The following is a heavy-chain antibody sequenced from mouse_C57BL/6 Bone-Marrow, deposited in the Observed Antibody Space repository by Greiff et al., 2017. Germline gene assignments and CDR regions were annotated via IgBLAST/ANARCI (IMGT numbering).Heavy chain of an antibody. D-gene: IGHD2-4*01. CDR1: GFTFSDYG. V-gene: IGHV5-17*01. CDR3: ERKGLRRYAMDY. CDR2: ISSGSSTI. J-gene: IGHJ4*01. Sequence: EVKVEESGGGLVKPGGSLKLSCAASGFTFSDYGMHWVRQAPEKGLEWVAYISSGSSTIYYADTVKGRFTISRDNAKNTLFLQMTSLRSEDTAMYYCERKGLRRYAMDYWGQGTSVTVSS.